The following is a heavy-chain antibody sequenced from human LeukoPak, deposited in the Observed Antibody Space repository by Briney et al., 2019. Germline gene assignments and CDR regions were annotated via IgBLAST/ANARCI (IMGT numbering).Heavy chain of an antibody. CDR3: ARQYLRRRDYGGNSGRYRETSFDAFDI. V-gene: IGHV4-34*01. J-gene: IGHJ3*02. D-gene: IGHD4-23*01. CDR2: INHSGST. CDR1: GGSFSGYY. Sequence: PSETLSLTCAVYGGSFSGYYWSWIRQPPGKGLEWIGEINHSGSTNYNPSLKSRVTISVDKSKNQFSLKLSSVTAADTAVYYCARQYLRRRDYGGNSGRYRETSFDAFDIWGQGTMVTVSS.